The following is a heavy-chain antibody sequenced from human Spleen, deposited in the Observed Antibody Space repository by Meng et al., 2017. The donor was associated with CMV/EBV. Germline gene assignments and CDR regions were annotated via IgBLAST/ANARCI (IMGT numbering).Heavy chain of an antibody. V-gene: IGHV3-30*04. CDR2: ISYDGSNK. Sequence: CAASGFTFSGYAMRWVRQAPGKGLEWVAVISYDGSNKYYADSVKGRFTISRDNSKNTLYLQMNSLRAEDTAVYYCARAEGQWLLPFDYWGQGTLVTVSS. J-gene: IGHJ4*02. CDR1: GFTFSGYA. CDR3: ARAEGQWLLPFDY. D-gene: IGHD3-22*01.